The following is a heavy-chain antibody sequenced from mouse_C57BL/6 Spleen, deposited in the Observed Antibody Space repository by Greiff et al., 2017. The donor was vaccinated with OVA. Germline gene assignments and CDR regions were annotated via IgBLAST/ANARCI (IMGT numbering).Heavy chain of an antibody. CDR2: IDPSDSET. CDR1: GYTFTSYW. CDR3: ARNWEDYLDY. V-gene: IGHV1-52*01. Sequence: QVQLQQPGAELVRPGSSVKLSCKASGYTFTSYWMHWVKQRPIQGLEWIGNIDPSDSETHYNQKFKDKATLTVDKSSSTAYMQLSSLTSEDSAVYYCARNWEDYLDYWGQGTTLTVSS. J-gene: IGHJ2*01. D-gene: IGHD4-1*01.